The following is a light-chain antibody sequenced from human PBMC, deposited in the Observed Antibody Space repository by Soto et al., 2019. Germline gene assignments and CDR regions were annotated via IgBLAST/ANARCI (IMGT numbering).Light chain of an antibody. CDR3: CSYAGSSTSVV. J-gene: IGLJ2*01. V-gene: IGLV2-23*01. CDR1: SSDVGSYNL. CDR2: EGS. Sequence: QSALTQPASVAGSPGQSITISCTGTSSDVGSYNLVSWYQQHPGKAPKLMIYEGSKRPSGVSNRFSGSKSGNTASLTISGVQAEDEADYYCCSYAGSSTSVVFGAGTKVTVL.